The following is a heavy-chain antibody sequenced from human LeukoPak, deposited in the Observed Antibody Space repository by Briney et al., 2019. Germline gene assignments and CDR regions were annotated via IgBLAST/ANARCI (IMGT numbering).Heavy chain of an antibody. Sequence: ASVKVSCKASGYTFTSYGISWVRQAPGQGLEWMGWINPNSGGTNYAQKFQGRVTMTRDTSISTAYMELSRLRSDDTAVYYCARAGFYVDGSGNHYYYYYMDVWGKGTTVTVSS. J-gene: IGHJ6*03. CDR1: GYTFTSYG. D-gene: IGHD3-10*01. V-gene: IGHV1-2*02. CDR3: ARAGFYVDGSGNHYYYYYMDV. CDR2: INPNSGGT.